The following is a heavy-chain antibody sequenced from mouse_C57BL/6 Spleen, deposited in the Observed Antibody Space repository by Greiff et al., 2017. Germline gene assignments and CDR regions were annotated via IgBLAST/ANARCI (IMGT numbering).Heavy chain of an antibody. CDR1: GYTFTSYG. D-gene: IGHD4-1*01. CDR3: ARYWDGGDWFAY. CDR2: IYPRSGNP. J-gene: IGHJ3*01. Sequence: QVQLQQSGAELARPGASVKLSCKASGYTFTSYGISWVKQRTGQGLEWIGEIYPRSGNPYYNEKFKGKATLTADKSSSTAYMELRSLTSEDSAVYFCARYWDGGDWFAYWGQGTLVTVSA. V-gene: IGHV1-81*01.